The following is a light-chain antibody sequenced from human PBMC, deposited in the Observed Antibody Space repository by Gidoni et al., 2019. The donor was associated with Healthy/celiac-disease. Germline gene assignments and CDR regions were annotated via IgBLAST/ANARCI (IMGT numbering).Light chain of an antibody. CDR1: QSVSSN. CDR3: QQYHNWPPLT. V-gene: IGKV3-15*01. Sequence: ERVMTQSPATLSVSPGERATLSCRASQSVSSNLAWYQQKPGQAPRLLIYGASTRATGIPARFSGSGSGTEFILTISSLQSEDFAVYYCQQYHNWPPLTFGGGTKVEIK. CDR2: GAS. J-gene: IGKJ4*01.